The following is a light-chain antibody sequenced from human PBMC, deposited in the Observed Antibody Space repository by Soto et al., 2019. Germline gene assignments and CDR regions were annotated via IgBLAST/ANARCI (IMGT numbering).Light chain of an antibody. Sequence: QSVLTQPASVSGSPGQSITISCTGTSSDVGAYNLVSWYQHHPDKAPTLMISEVSNRPSGVSDRFSGSKSGNTASLTISGLQAEDGADYYCASLITTKVVFGTGTKLTVL. CDR1: SSDVGAYNL. J-gene: IGLJ1*01. CDR2: EVS. CDR3: ASLITTKVV. V-gene: IGLV2-14*01.